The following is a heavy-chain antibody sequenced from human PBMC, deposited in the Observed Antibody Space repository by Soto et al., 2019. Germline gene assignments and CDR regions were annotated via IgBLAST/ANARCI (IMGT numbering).Heavy chain of an antibody. D-gene: IGHD6-13*01. CDR1: GFTFSSCG. Sequence: QVQLVESGGGVVQPGRSLRLSCAASGFTFSSCGMHWVRQAPGKGLEWVAVISYDGSNKYYADSVKGRFTISRDNSKKPLYLQMNSLRAEDTAVYYCAVPPYGSSSWYGYFQHWGQGTLVTVSS. J-gene: IGHJ1*01. V-gene: IGHV3-30*03. CDR3: AVPPYGSSSWYGYFQH. CDR2: ISYDGSNK.